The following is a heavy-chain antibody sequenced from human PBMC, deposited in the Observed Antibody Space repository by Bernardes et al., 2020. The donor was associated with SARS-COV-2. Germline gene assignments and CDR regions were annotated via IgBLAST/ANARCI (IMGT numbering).Heavy chain of an antibody. D-gene: IGHD3-10*01. J-gene: IGHJ6*02. V-gene: IGHV3-48*03. CDR1: GFTFSSYE. CDR2: ISSYGSTI. Sequence: GGSLRLSCAASGFTFSSYEMNWVRQAPGKGLEWVSYISSYGSTIYYTDSVKGRFTISRDDAQNSLYLQMNTLRAEDTAVYYCARDGSGMGDFGLDVWGQGTTVIVSS. CDR3: ARDGSGMGDFGLDV.